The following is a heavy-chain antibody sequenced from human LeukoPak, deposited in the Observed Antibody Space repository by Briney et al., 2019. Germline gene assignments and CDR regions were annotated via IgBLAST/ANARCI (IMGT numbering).Heavy chain of an antibody. CDR2: ISAYNGNT. CDR3: ARTAIGENWFDP. CDR1: GYTFTSYG. Sequence: ASVKVSCKASGYTFTSYGISWVRQAPGRGLEWMGWISAYNGNTNYAQKLQGRVTVTTDTSTSTAYMELRSLRSDDTAVYYCARTAIGENWFDPWGQGTLVTVSS. V-gene: IGHV1-18*01. D-gene: IGHD2-21*02. J-gene: IGHJ5*02.